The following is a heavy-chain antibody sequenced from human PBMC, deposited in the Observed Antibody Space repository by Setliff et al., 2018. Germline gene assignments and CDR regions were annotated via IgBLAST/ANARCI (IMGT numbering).Heavy chain of an antibody. D-gene: IGHD3-16*01. CDR1: GGSISSDDYY. Sequence: SETLSLTCTVSGGSISSDDYYWSWIRQPPGKGLEWIGYIYHSGSTYYNPSLKSRVTILADTSQNQFSLKLTSVTAADTAGYYCAREKGLGGVGWFDPWGLGTLVTVSS. J-gene: IGHJ5*02. CDR2: IYHSGST. V-gene: IGHV4-30-4*01. CDR3: AREKGLGGVGWFDP.